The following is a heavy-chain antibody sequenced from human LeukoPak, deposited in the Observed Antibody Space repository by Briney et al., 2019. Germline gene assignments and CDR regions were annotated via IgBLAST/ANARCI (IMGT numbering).Heavy chain of an antibody. D-gene: IGHD3-9*01. CDR1: GGSFSGYY. V-gene: IGHV4-34*01. CDR3: ATPLRFFDCLSPPREG. Sequence: SETLSLTCAVYGGSFSGYYWSWIRQLPGKGLEWIGEINHSGSTNYNPSLKSRVTISVDTSKNQFSLKLSSVTAADTAVYYCATPLRFFDCLSPPREGGGQEPLATVP. J-gene: IGHJ4*02. CDR2: INHSGST.